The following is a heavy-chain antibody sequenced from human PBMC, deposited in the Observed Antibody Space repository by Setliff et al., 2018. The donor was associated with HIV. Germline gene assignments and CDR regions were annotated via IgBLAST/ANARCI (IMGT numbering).Heavy chain of an antibody. D-gene: IGHD6-13*01. CDR3: ARELRQQLTLNWLDP. Sequence: ASETLSLTCTVSGGSISRGGYYWSWIRQHPGKGLEWIGYIYYTGSTYYNPSLKSRVTISVDTSENQFSLKLSSVTAADTAVYYCARELRQQLTLNWLDPWGQGTLVTVSS. V-gene: IGHV4-31*03. J-gene: IGHJ5*02. CDR1: GGSISRGGYY. CDR2: IYYTGST.